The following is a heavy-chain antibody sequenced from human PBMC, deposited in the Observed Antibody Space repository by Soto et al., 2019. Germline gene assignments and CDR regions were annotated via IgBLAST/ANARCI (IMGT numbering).Heavy chain of an antibody. D-gene: IGHD2-15*01. CDR2: ISAYNGNT. J-gene: IGHJ4*02. V-gene: IGHV1-18*01. CDR3: ARVVIGIVVVVAAEKGFDY. Sequence: ASVKVSCKASGYTFTSYGISWVLQAPGQVLEWMGWISAYNGNTNYAQKLQGKVTMTTDTSTSTAYMELRSLRSDDTAVYYCARVVIGIVVVVAAEKGFDYWGQGTLVTVSS. CDR1: GYTFTSYG.